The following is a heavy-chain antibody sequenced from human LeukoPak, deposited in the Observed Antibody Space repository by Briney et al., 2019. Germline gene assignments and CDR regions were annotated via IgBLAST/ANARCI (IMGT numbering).Heavy chain of an antibody. V-gene: IGHV3-9*01. CDR2: ISWNSGSI. D-gene: IGHD2-2*01. CDR3: AKGRGGSSTSALWFDP. Sequence: GRSLRLSCAASGFTFDDYAMHWVRQAPGKGLEWVSGISWNSGSIGYADSVKGRFTISRDNAKNSLYLQTNSLRAEDTALYYCAKGRGGSSTSALWFDPWGQGTLVTVSS. J-gene: IGHJ5*02. CDR1: GFTFDDYA.